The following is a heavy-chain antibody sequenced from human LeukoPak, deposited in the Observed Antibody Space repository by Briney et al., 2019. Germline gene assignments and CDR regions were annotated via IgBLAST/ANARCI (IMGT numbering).Heavy chain of an antibody. J-gene: IGHJ5*02. CDR3: AKRVIVVVPAARYNWFDP. D-gene: IGHD2-2*01. Sequence: GGSLRLSCAVSGFIVSSDYMSWVRQAPGKGLEWVSTIYSGGSTYYADSVKGRFTISRDNSKNTLYLQMNSLRAEDTAVYYCAKRVIVVVPAARYNWFDPWGQGTLVTVSS. CDR2: IYSGGST. V-gene: IGHV3-53*01. CDR1: GFIVSSDY.